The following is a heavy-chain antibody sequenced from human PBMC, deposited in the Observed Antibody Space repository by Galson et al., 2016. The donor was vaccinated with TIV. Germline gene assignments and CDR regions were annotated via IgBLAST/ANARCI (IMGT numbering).Heavy chain of an antibody. CDR3: ATDGPGYYSESSGYFGYFDK. CDR2: ISVRAGST. J-gene: IGHJ4*02. Sequence: PLRLSCAASGFTFNNYAMSWVRQAPGKGLEWVSAISVRAGSTYYADSVKGRFSISRDDSQDTRFLQMHRLRAEDTAIYYCATDGPGYYSESSGYFGYFDKWGQGILVTVSS. D-gene: IGHD3-22*01. V-gene: IGHV3-23*01. CDR1: GFTFNNYA.